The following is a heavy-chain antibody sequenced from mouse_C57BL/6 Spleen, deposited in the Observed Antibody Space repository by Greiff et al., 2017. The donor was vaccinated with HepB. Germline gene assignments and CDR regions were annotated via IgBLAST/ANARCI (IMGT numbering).Heavy chain of an antibody. J-gene: IGHJ1*03. D-gene: IGHD1-1*01. Sequence: VQLQQSGPGLAKPSQPLSLTCSVTGYSITSDYWNWIRKFPGNKLEYMGYISYSGSTYYNPSLKSRISITRDTSKNQYYLQLNSVTTEDTATYYCARFPYYGSSSGYFDVWGTGTTVTVSS. CDR3: ARFPYYGSSSGYFDV. CDR2: ISYSGST. V-gene: IGHV3-8*01. CDR1: GYSITSDY.